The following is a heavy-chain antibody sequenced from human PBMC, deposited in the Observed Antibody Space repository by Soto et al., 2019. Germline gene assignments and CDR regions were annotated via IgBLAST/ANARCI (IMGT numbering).Heavy chain of an antibody. CDR1: GFTFSSYG. CDR2: ISYDGSNK. CDR3: AKDRSNWNSYAFYYFDD. V-gene: IGHV3-30*18. Sequence: GGSLRLSCAASGFTFSSYGMHWVRQAPGKGLEWVAVISYDGSNKYYADSVKGRFTISRDNSKNTLYLQMNSLRAEDTAVYYCAKDRSNWNSYAFYYFDDWGQGTLVTVSS. D-gene: IGHD1-7*01. J-gene: IGHJ4*02.